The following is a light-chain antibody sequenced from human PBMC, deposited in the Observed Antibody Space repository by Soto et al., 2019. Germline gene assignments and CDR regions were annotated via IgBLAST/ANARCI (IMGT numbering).Light chain of an antibody. CDR1: SSDVGGYNY. V-gene: IGLV2-14*01. CDR2: EVS. J-gene: IGLJ1*01. Sequence: ALAQPASVSGSHGQSITISCTGTSSDVGGYNYVSWYQQHPGKAPKLIIYEVSNRPTGVSNRFSGSKSGHTASLTISGLQSEDEADYFCTSYTSSSTLDVFGNGTKVTAL. CDR3: TSYTSSSTLDV.